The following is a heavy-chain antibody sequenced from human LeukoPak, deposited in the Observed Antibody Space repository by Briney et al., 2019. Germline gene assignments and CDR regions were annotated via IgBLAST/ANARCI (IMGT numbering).Heavy chain of an antibody. CDR3: AREESGGLFDY. V-gene: IGHV1-46*01. D-gene: IGHD3-16*01. CDR2: MNPSGGTT. CDR1: GYTFSRYY. Sequence: ASVKVSCKASGYTFSRYYIHWVRQAPGQGLEWMGKMNPSGGTTTYAQKFQGRVTMTRDTPTSTVYMEMSSLRPEDTAVYYCAREESGGLFDYWGQGTLVTVSP. J-gene: IGHJ4*02.